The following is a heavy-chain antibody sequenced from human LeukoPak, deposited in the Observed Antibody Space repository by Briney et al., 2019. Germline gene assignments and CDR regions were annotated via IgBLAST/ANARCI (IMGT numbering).Heavy chain of an antibody. CDR1: GGSISSYY. V-gene: IGHV4-59*01. Sequence: PSETLSLTCTVSGGSISSYYWSWIRQPPGKGLEWIGYIYYSGSTNYNPSLKSRVTISVDTSKNQFSLKLSSVTAADTAVYYCARANSGWYAPHYYYYSMDVWGKGTTVTVSS. CDR3: ARANSGWYAPHYYYYSMDV. D-gene: IGHD6-19*01. CDR2: IYYSGST. J-gene: IGHJ6*04.